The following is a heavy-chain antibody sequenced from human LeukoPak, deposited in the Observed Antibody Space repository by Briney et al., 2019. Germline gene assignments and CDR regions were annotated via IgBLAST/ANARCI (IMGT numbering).Heavy chain of an antibody. CDR2: ITGSGGST. Sequence: GGSLRLSCAASGFTFNSYAMTWVRQAPGKGLEWVSVITGSGGSTYYADSVKGRFTISRDNSKNTLYLQMNSLRAEDTAVYYCAKGTAMVLNYYYGMDVWGQGTTVTVSS. CDR1: GFTFNSYA. V-gene: IGHV3-23*01. J-gene: IGHJ6*02. D-gene: IGHD5-18*01. CDR3: AKGTAMVLNYYYGMDV.